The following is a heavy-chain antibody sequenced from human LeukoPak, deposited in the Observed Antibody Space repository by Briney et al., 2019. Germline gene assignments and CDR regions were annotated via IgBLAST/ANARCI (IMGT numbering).Heavy chain of an antibody. CDR2: ISSSGSTI. V-gene: IGHV3-48*03. J-gene: IGHJ5*02. CDR3: AREVATTPGHWFDP. D-gene: IGHD5-12*01. Sequence: PGGSLRPSCAAPGFTLRSYEMKWVRQAPGKGPEWGSYISSSGSTIYYADSVKGRFTISRDNTKNSLYLKMSSLGAEDTADYYGAREVATTPGHWFDPWGQGTLVTVSS. CDR1: GFTLRSYE.